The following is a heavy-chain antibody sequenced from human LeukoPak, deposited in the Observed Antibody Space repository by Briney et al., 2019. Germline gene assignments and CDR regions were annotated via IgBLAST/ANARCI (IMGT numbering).Heavy chain of an antibody. V-gene: IGHV3-23*01. Sequence: PGTSLRLSRVASGFTFTNYAMSWVRQAPGKGLEWVSAITGSDGTSHYADSVKGRFTISRDNSKNTLYLQVNSLRAEDTAVYYCAKWGDYDILTGYYVPDYWGQGTLVTVSS. CDR1: GFTFTNYA. J-gene: IGHJ4*02. CDR3: AKWGDYDILTGYYVPDY. D-gene: IGHD3-9*01. CDR2: ITGSDGTS.